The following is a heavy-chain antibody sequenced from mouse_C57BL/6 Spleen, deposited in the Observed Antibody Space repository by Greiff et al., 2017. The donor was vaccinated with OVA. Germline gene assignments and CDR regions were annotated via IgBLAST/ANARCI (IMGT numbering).Heavy chain of an antibody. J-gene: IGHJ1*03. CDR2: ISPSTGGT. CDR1: GYSFTGYY. V-gene: IGHV1-42*01. CDR3: AFYYSNYNWYFDV. Sequence: EVQLQESGPELVKPGASVKISCKASGYSFTGYYMNWVKQSPEKSLEWIGEISPSTGGTTYKQTFKAKATLTVDKSSSTAYMQLKSLTSEDSAVYYCAFYYSNYNWYFDVWGTGTTVTVSS. D-gene: IGHD2-5*01.